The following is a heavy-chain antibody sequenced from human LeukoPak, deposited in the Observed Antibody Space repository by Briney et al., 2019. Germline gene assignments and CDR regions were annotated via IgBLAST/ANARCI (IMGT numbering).Heavy chain of an antibody. CDR1: GYTLTELS. CDR2: FDPEDGET. Sequence: GASVKVSCKVSGYTLTELSMHWVRQAPGKGLEWMGGFDPEDGETIYAQKFPGRVTMTEDTSTDTAYMELSSLRSEDTAVYYCATGRWAARVAHRWFDPWGQGTLVTVSS. CDR3: ATGRWAARVAHRWFDP. D-gene: IGHD1-26*01. V-gene: IGHV1-24*01. J-gene: IGHJ5*02.